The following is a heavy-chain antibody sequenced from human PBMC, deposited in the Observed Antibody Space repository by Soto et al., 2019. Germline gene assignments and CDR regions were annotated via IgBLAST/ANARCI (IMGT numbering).Heavy chain of an antibody. V-gene: IGHV3-7*03. J-gene: IGHJ3*02. Sequence: GGSLRLSCAASGFTFSSYWMSWVRQAPGKGLEWVANIKQDGSEKYYVDSVKGRFTISRDNAKNSLYLQMNSLRAEDTAVYYCARVGVRQHDAFDIWGQGTMVTVSS. CDR3: ARVGVRQHDAFDI. D-gene: IGHD3-16*01. CDR1: GFTFSSYW. CDR2: IKQDGSEK.